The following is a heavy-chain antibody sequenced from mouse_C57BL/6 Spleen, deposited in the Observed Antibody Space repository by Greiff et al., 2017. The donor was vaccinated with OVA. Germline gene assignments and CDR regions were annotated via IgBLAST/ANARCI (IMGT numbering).Heavy chain of an antibody. CDR2: IWSGGST. CDR3: ARNAPVYYGYDGEFAY. CDR1: GFSLTSYG. Sequence: VNVVESGPGLVQPSQSLSITCTVSGFSLTSYGVHWVRQSPGKGLEWLGVIWSGGSTDYNAAFISRLSISKDNSKSQVFFKMNSLQADDTAIYYCARNAPVYYGYDGEFAYWGQGTLVTVSA. J-gene: IGHJ3*01. V-gene: IGHV2-2*01. D-gene: IGHD2-2*01.